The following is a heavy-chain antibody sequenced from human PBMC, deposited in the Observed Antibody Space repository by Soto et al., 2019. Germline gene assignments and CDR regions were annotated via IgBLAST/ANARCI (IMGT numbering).Heavy chain of an antibody. D-gene: IGHD6-19*01. CDR3: AYSVSVPALPPDY. CDR1: GYRFTIYG. Sequence: ASVKGSCKTCGYRFTIYGITWVRQAPGQGLDWMGWISPYNGNINYAQNFQGRVTMTSDTSTSTAYMELRSLRSDDTAVYYCAYSVSVPALPPDYWGQGTLVTVSS. J-gene: IGHJ4*02. V-gene: IGHV1-18*01. CDR2: ISPYNGNI.